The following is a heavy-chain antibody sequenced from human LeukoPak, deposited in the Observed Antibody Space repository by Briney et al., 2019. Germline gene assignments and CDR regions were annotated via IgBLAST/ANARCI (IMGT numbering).Heavy chain of an antibody. Sequence: SETLSLTCAVYGESFSGYYWSWIRQPPGKGLEWIGEINHSGSTNYNPSLKSRVTISVDTSKNQFSLKLSSVTAADTAVYYCARGSGRSYYWGQGTLVTVSS. CDR2: INHSGST. V-gene: IGHV4-34*01. J-gene: IGHJ4*02. D-gene: IGHD3-10*01. CDR1: GESFSGYY. CDR3: ARGSGRSYY.